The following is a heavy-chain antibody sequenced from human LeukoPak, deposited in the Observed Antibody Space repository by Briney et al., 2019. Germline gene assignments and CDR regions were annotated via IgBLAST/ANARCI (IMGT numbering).Heavy chain of an antibody. V-gene: IGHV4-34*01. J-gene: IGHJ5*02. CDR3: ARGSIIWSYRYNWFDP. D-gene: IGHD1-26*01. CDR2: INHSGSA. CDR1: GGSFSGYY. Sequence: SETLSLTCAVYGGSFSGYYWSWIRQPPGKGLEWIGEINHSGSANYNLSLKSRVTISVDTSKNQFSLKLSSVTAADTAVYYCARGSIIWSYRYNWFDPWGQGTLVTVSS.